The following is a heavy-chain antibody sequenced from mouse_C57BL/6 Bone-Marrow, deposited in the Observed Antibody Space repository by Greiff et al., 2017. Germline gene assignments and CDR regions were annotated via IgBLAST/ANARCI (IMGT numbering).Heavy chain of an antibody. J-gene: IGHJ1*03. CDR1: GFTFSSYA. Sequence: DVKLQESGEGLVKPGGSLKLSCAASGFTFSSYAMSWVRQTPEKRLEWVAYISSGGDYIYYADTVKGRFTISRDNARHTLYLQMSSLKSEDTAMYDCTRDGGDYYGSSYWYFDVWGTGTTVTVSA. CDR2: ISSGGDYI. D-gene: IGHD1-1*01. CDR3: TRDGGDYYGSSYWYFDV. V-gene: IGHV5-9-1*02.